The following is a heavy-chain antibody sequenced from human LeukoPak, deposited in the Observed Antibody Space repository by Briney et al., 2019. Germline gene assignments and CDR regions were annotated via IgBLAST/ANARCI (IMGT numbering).Heavy chain of an antibody. CDR2: MNPNSGNT. J-gene: IGHJ3*02. Sequence: ASVKVSCKASGYTFTSYDINWVRQATGQGLEWMGWMNPNSGNTDYAQKFQGRVTMTRNTSISTAYMDLSRLRSDDTAVYYCARHGRFYDAFDIWGQGTMVTVSS. CDR1: GYTFTSYD. D-gene: IGHD3-3*01. V-gene: IGHV1-8*02. CDR3: ARHGRFYDAFDI.